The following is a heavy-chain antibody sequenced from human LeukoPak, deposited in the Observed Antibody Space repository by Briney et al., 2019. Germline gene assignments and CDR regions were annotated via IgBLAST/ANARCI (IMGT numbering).Heavy chain of an antibody. Sequence: GGSLRLSCATSRLAFSSYWMSWVRQAPGKGLEWVANIKQDGSEKYYVDSVKGRFTISRDNAKNSLYLQMNSLRAEDTAVYYCASYCSSTSCYADDAFDIWGQGTMVTVSS. CDR1: RLAFSSYW. V-gene: IGHV3-7*01. CDR2: IKQDGSEK. D-gene: IGHD2-2*01. CDR3: ASYCSSTSCYADDAFDI. J-gene: IGHJ3*02.